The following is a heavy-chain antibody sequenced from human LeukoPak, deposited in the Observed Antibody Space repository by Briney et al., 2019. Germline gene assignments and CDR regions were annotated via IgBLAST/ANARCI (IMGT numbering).Heavy chain of an antibody. J-gene: IGHJ4*02. CDR1: GFIVSSVY. Sequence: GGSLRLSCAASGFIVSSVYMSWVRQSPGKGLECVSIIYSTGDTYYADSVKGRFTIPRDNAKNSLYLQMNSLRAEDTAVYYCARSYSSSDEFDYWGQGTLVTVSS. D-gene: IGHD6-6*01. CDR2: IYSTGDT. CDR3: ARSYSSSDEFDY. V-gene: IGHV3-53*01.